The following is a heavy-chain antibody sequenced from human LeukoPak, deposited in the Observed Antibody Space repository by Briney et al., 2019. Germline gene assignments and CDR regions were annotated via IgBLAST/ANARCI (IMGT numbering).Heavy chain of an antibody. Sequence: GGSLRLSCATSGFTFSRLGMQWVRQAPGKGLEWVAVIWYDGSNKYYADSVKGRFTISRDNSKNTLYLQMNSLRAEDTAVYYCASQWGYYGSGSYRFDYWGQGTLVTVSS. V-gene: IGHV3-33*01. CDR3: ASQWGYYGSGSYRFDY. J-gene: IGHJ4*02. CDR2: IWYDGSNK. CDR1: GFTFSRLG. D-gene: IGHD3-10*01.